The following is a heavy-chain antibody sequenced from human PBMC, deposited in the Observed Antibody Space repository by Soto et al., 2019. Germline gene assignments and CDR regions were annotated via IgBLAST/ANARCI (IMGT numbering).Heavy chain of an antibody. CDR3: AKDRPFTMVRGAPYYFDY. J-gene: IGHJ4*02. D-gene: IGHD3-10*01. V-gene: IGHV3-30*18. CDR2: ISYDGSNK. CDR1: GFTFSSYG. Sequence: GGSLRLSCAASGFTFSSYGMHWVRQAPGKGLEWVAVISYDGSNKYYADSVKGRFTVSRDNSKNTLYLQMNSLRAEDTAVYYCAKDRPFTMVRGAPYYFDYWGQGTLVTVSS.